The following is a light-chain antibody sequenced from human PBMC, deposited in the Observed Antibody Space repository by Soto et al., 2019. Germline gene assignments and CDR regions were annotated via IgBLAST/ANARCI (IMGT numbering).Light chain of an antibody. CDR2: DAS. CDR1: QSIGTY. Sequence: EIVLTQSPATLSLSPGERATLSCRASQSIGTYLDWYQHIPGQAHRLLIYDASNRATGIPARFSGSGSGTDFTLTISSPGPEDFAVYYCQQRYTWPTTFGQGTKLEIK. CDR3: QQRYTWPTT. J-gene: IGKJ2*01. V-gene: IGKV3-11*01.